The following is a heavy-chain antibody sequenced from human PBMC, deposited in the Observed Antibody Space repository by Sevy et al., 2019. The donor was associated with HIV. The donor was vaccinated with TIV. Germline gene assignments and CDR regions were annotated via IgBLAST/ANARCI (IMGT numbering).Heavy chain of an antibody. CDR3: ARVPRGYCSGGSCYG. CDR2: IYYRGGT. V-gene: IGHV4-39*01. J-gene: IGHJ4*02. CDR1: GGSISSSSYY. D-gene: IGHD2-15*01. Sequence: SETLSLTCTVSGGSISSSSYYWGWIRQPPGKGLEWIGSIYYRGGTYYNPSLKSRVTISVDTSKNQFSLKLSSVTAADTAVYYCARVPRGYCSGGSCYGWGQGTLVTVSS.